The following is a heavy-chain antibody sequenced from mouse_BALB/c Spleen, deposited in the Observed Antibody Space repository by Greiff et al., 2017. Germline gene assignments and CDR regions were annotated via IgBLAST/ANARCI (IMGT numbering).Heavy chain of an antibody. D-gene: IGHD4-1*01. CDR3: ARDKLGLTWFAY. V-gene: IGHV1-4*01. CDR2: INPSSGYT. CDR1: GYTFTSYT. Sequence: QVQLKQSGAELARPGASVKMSCKASGYTFTSYTMHWVKQRPGQGLEWIGYINPSSGYTNYNQKFKDKATLTADKSSSTAYMQLSSLTSEDSAVYYCARDKLGLTWFAYWGQGTLVTVSA. J-gene: IGHJ3*01.